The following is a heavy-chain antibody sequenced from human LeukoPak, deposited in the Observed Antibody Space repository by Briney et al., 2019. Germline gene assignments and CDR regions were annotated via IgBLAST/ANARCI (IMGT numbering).Heavy chain of an antibody. J-gene: IGHJ4*02. Sequence: PSETLSLTCTVSSGSIRSSYYYWGWIRQPPGKGLEWIGSIYYSGNTYDNPSLKSRVTISVDTSKNQFSLKLSSVTAADTAVYYCARHAYYSDSSGFYYFFDYRGQGTLVTVSS. CDR3: ARHAYYSDSSGFYYFFDY. CDR2: IYYSGNT. V-gene: IGHV4-39*01. CDR1: SGSIRSSYYY. D-gene: IGHD3-22*01.